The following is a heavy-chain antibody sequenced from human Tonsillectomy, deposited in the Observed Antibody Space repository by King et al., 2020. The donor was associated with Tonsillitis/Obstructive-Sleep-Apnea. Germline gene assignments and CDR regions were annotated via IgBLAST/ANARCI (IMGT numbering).Heavy chain of an antibody. Sequence: EVQLVESGGGLVKPGGSLRLSCAASGFTFGSYSMNWVRQAPGKGLEWVSSISTTGDYIYYADSVKGRFTGSRANAKNSLYLQMNSLRAEDTAVYYCASDYYYGSGNFDYWGQGTLVTVSS. V-gene: IGHV3-21*01. CDR2: ISTTGDYI. J-gene: IGHJ4*02. CDR1: GFTFGSYS. CDR3: ASDYYYGSGNFDY. D-gene: IGHD3-10*01.